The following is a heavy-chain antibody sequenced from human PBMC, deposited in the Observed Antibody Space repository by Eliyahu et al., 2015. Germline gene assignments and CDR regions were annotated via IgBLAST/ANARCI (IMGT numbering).Heavy chain of an antibody. CDR3: AKDRGPAAVQIDY. Sequence: EVQLLESGGGLVQPGGSLRLSCAAXGFPFXSYAMSWVRQAPGKGVEWVSAISGSGGSTYYADSVKGRFTISRDNSKNTLYLQMNSLRAEDTAVYYCAKDRGPAAVQIDYWGQGTLVTVSS. V-gene: IGHV3-23*01. CDR1: GFPFXSYA. D-gene: IGHD6-13*01. J-gene: IGHJ4*02. CDR2: ISGSGGST.